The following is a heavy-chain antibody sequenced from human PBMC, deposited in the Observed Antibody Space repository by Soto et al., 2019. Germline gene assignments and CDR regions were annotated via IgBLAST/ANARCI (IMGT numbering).Heavy chain of an antibody. J-gene: IGHJ4*02. CDR3: AKDMTLLYYYDSSGYATDY. V-gene: IGHV3-23*01. CDR1: GFTFSSYA. CDR2: ISGSGGST. D-gene: IGHD3-22*01. Sequence: GGSLRLSCAASGFTFSSYAMSWVRQAPGKGLEWVSAISGSGGSTYYADSVKGRFTISRDNSKNTLYLQMNSLRAEDTAVYYCAKDMTLLYYYDSSGYATDYWGQGPLVTVSS.